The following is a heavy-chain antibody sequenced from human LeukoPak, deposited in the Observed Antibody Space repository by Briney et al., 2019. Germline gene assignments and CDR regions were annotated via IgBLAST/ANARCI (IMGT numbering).Heavy chain of an antibody. Sequence: VGSLRLSCAASGFTFSSYAMSWVRQAPGKGLEWVSGISGGGGSTNYADSVKGRFTISRDNSKNTFYLQMNSLRAEDTAVYYCAKDSGWYWGQGTLVAVSS. V-gene: IGHV3-23*01. CDR3: AKDSGWY. J-gene: IGHJ4*02. D-gene: IGHD6-19*01. CDR2: ISGGGGST. CDR1: GFTFSSYA.